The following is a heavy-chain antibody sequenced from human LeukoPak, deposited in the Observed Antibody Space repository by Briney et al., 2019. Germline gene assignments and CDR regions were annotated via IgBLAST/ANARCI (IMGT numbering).Heavy chain of an antibody. CDR3: ARLAMVRGIDY. J-gene: IGHJ4*02. D-gene: IGHD3-10*01. Sequence: PSETLSLTCTVSGGSISSSSYYWGWIRQPPGKGLEWIGSIYYSGSTYYNPSLKSRVTISVDTSKNQFSLKLSSVTAADTAVYYCARLAMVRGIDYWGQGTLVTVSS. V-gene: IGHV4-39*01. CDR2: IYYSGST. CDR1: GGSISSSSYY.